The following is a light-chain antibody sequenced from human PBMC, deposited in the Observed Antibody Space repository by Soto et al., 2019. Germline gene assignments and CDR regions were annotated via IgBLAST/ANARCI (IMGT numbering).Light chain of an antibody. Sequence: LLTQSPSSLSASVGDRVTITCRASQGIDTSLAWYQQKPGKAPKLLIYAASNFQSGVPSRFSGSGSVTHFTLTISSLQPEDFATYYCQQLHGYPITFGQGTRLEIK. J-gene: IGKJ5*01. CDR3: QQLHGYPIT. CDR2: AAS. V-gene: IGKV1-9*01. CDR1: QGIDTS.